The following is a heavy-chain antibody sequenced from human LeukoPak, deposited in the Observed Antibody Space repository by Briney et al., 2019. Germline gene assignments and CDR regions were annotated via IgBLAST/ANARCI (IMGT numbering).Heavy chain of an antibody. CDR2: INWNGGGT. D-gene: IGHD1-26*01. V-gene: IGHV3-9*01. CDR3: AKHMRATNTYSFFGLDV. J-gene: IGHJ6*02. CDR1: GFTFKDYG. Sequence: GGSLRLSCAATGFTFKDYGMHWVRQPPGKGLEWVSSINWNGGGTDYADSVKGRFTISRDNAKNSLYLQLSGLRPEDTALYYCAKHMRATNTYSFFGLDVWGQGTTVTVSS.